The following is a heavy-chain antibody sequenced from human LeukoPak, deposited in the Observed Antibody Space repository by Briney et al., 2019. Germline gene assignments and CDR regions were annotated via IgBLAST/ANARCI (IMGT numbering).Heavy chain of an antibody. CDR2: TNTDGSYS. CDR3: ARDFDGPRASDY. D-gene: IGHD4-17*01. V-gene: IGHV3-74*01. Sequence: GGSLRLSCAASGFTFSYFWMHWFRQTPGKGLVWVSCTNTDGSYSSYADSVKGRFTISRDNVRNTLYLQMSSLRAEDSAVYYCARDFDGPRASDYWGQGISVTVSS. J-gene: IGHJ4*02. CDR1: GFTFSYFW.